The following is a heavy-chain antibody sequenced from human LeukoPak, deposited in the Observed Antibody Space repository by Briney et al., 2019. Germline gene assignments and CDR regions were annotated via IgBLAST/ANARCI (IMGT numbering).Heavy chain of an antibody. CDR3: TGDRCSSRSCSLTITQKVYSDL. J-gene: IGHJ2*01. V-gene: IGHV4-59*01. CDR1: GRSLNNYY. Sequence: PSETLSLTCTVSGRSLNNYYWSWIRQPPGKGLEWIGYIYYSGSTNYNPSLKSRVTISLDTSKNQFSLKLRSVTAADTVVYYGTGDRCSSRSCSLTITQKVYSDLWCCGTGVIVSS. CDR2: IYYSGST. D-gene: IGHD2-2*01.